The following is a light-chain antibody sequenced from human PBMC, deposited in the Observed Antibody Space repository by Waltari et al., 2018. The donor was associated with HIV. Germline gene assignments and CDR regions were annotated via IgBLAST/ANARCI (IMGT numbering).Light chain of an antibody. CDR2: VVN. V-gene: IGLV2-8*01. J-gene: IGLJ3*02. CDR3: NSYAGSNDWV. CDR1: SSDVGGSKY. Sequence: QSALTQPPSASGSPGQSVTISCTGTSSDVGGSKYVSWYQQHPGKAPNLMIYVVNKRPAGAPARFCGSKSANTASLTVSGLQADDEADYYCNSYAGSNDWVFGGGTKLTVL.